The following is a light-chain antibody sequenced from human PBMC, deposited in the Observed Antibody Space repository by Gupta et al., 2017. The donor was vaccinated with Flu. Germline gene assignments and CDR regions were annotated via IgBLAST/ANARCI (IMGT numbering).Light chain of an antibody. V-gene: IGLV1-40*01. CDR2: GDN. CDR3: QSYDTGLDGLWV. CDR1: RSNIGAGFD. J-gene: IGLJ1*01. Sequence: QSVLTQPPAVYVAPGQRGTISCTGSRSNIGAGFDVHWFQHLPGTAPKLLINGDNNRPSGGPDRFSSATSCASASLAITALQAEEEADYYCQSYDTGLDGLWVFGTGTKVTVL.